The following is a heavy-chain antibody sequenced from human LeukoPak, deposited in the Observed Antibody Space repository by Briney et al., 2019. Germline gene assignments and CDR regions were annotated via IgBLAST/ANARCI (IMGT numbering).Heavy chain of an antibody. CDR1: GGSFSGYY. CDR2: INHSGST. V-gene: IGHV4-34*01. J-gene: IGHJ4*02. D-gene: IGHD6-19*01. CDR3: ASLLGTAVAGTGDY. Sequence: PSETLSLTCAVYGGSFSGYYWSWIRQPPGKGLEWIGEINHSGSTNYNPSLKSRVTISVDTSKNQFSLKLSSVTAADTAVYYCASLLGTAVAGTGDYWGQGTLVTVSS.